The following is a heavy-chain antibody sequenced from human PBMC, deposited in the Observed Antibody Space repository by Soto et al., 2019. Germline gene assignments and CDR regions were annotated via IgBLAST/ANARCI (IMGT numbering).Heavy chain of an antibody. J-gene: IGHJ4*02. CDR1: GFTFSSYA. D-gene: IGHD6-19*01. CDR2: ISGSGDST. Sequence: EVQLLESGGGLVQPGGSLRLSCAASGFTFSSYAVNWVRQAPGKGLEWVLVISGSGDSTYYADSVKGRFTISRDNSKQTLYLQMNSLRAEDTAVYYCAPRSSCWYFNYWGQGTLVTTSS. CDR3: APRSSCWYFNY. V-gene: IGHV3-23*01.